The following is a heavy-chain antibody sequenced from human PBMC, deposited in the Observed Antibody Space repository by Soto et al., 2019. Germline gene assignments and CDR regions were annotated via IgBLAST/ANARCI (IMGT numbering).Heavy chain of an antibody. CDR2: IIPIFGTA. J-gene: IGHJ4*02. CDR1: GGTFSSYA. D-gene: IGHD6-19*01. Sequence: QVQLVQSGAEVKKPGSSVKVSCKASGGTFSSYAISWVRQAPGQGLEWMGGIIPIFGTANYAQKFQGRVTITADESTSTAYMELSSLRSEYTAVYYCAKAVYSSGWYSSASYFDYWGQGTLVTVSS. CDR3: AKAVYSSGWYSSASYFDY. V-gene: IGHV1-69*01.